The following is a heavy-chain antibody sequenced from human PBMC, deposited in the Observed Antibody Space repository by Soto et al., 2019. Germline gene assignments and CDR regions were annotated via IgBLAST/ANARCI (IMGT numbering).Heavy chain of an antibody. J-gene: IGHJ4*02. Sequence: GGSLRLSCAASGFTCSDYYMSWIRLAPGKGLEWVSYISSGSGTIIYYADSVKGRFTISRDTAKNSLYLQMNSLRAEATAVYYCYATAVVVRDYWGQGTLVTVSS. CDR1: GFTCSDYY. CDR2: ISSGSGTII. CDR3: YATAVVVRDY. V-gene: IGHV3-11*01. D-gene: IGHD2-2*01.